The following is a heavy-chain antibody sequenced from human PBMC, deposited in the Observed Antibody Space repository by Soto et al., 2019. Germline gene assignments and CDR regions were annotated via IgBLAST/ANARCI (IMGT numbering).Heavy chain of an antibody. CDR3: VRDSSSSYYFDY. D-gene: IGHD6-6*01. J-gene: IGHJ4*02. V-gene: IGHV3-74*01. CDR1: GFTFSNYW. CDR2: INGDGSIT. Sequence: EVQLVESGGGLVQPGGSLRLSCAASGFTFSNYWMHWARQAPGKGLVWVSRINGDGSITRYADSVKGRFTISRDNAKNTLYLQMNSLRAEDTAVYYCVRDSSSSYYFDYWGQGTLVTVSS.